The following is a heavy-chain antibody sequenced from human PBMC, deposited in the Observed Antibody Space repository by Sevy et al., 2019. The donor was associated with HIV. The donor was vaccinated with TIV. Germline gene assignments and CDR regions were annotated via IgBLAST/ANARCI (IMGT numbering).Heavy chain of an antibody. D-gene: IGHD3-10*01. J-gene: IGHJ6*02. V-gene: IGHV3-30-3*01. CDR2: ISYDGSNK. CDR1: GFTFSSYA. Sequence: GGSLRLSCAASGFTFSSYAMHWVRQAPGKGLEWVAVISYDGSNKYYADSVKGRFTISRDNSKNTLYLQMNSLRAEDTAVYYCESLVLLWFVELLNYRGGDYYGMDVWGQGTTVTVSS. CDR3: ESLVLLWFVELLNYRGGDYYGMDV.